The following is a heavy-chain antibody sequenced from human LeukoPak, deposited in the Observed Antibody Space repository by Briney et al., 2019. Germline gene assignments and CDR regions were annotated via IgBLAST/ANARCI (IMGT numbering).Heavy chain of an antibody. CDR3: AGSDCSSTSCYNWNYYYMDV. J-gene: IGHJ6*03. CDR1: GGTFSSYA. V-gene: IGHV1-69*05. Sequence: GASVKVSCKASGGTFSSYAISWVRQAPGQGLEWMGGIIPIFGTANYAQKFQGRVTITTDESTSTAYMELSSLRSEDTAVYYCAGSDCSSTSCYNWNYYYMDVWGIGTTVTVSS. D-gene: IGHD2-2*02. CDR2: IIPIFGTA.